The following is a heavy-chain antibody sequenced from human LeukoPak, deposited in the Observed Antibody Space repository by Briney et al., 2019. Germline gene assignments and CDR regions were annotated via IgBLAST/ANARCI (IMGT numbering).Heavy chain of an antibody. CDR2: ISSSSSYI. CDR1: EFTFSRYG. J-gene: IGHJ4*02. D-gene: IGHD4-17*01. CDR3: ARDIDNYGDYIPY. Sequence: GGSLRLSCAASEFTFSRYGMNWVRQAPGKGLEWVSSISSSSSYIYYADSVKGRFTISRDNAKNSLYLQMNSLRAEDTAVYYCARDIDNYGDYIPYWGQGTLVTVSS. V-gene: IGHV3-21*01.